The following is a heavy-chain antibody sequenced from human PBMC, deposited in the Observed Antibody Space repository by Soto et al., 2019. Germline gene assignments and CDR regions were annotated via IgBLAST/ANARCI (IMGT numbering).Heavy chain of an antibody. CDR1: GFTFSSYA. CDR2: ISGSGGST. V-gene: IGHV3-23*01. CDR3: AKDHGGSYGPMGAY. J-gene: IGHJ4*02. D-gene: IGHD5-18*01. Sequence: GGSLRLSCAASGFTFSSYAMSWVRQAPGKGLEWVSAISGSGGSTYYADSVKGRFTISRDNSKNTLYLQMNSLRAEDTAVYYCAKDHGGSYGPMGAYWGQGTLVTVSS.